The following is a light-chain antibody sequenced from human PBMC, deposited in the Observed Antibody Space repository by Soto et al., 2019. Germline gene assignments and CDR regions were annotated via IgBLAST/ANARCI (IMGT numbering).Light chain of an antibody. CDR1: QSISSY. CDR2: AAS. V-gene: IGKV1-39*01. Sequence: DIPMTQSPSSLSASVGDRVTITCRASQSISSYLNWYQQKPGKAPKLLIYAASSLQSGVPSRFSGSGSGTDFTLTISSLQPEDFATYYCQESHSTPPSFGQGTKLEIK. CDR3: QESHSTPPS. J-gene: IGKJ2*01.